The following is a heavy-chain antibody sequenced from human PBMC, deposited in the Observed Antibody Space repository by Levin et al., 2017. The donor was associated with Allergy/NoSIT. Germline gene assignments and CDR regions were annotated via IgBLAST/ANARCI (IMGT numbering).Heavy chain of an antibody. CDR1: GFTFSNFG. Sequence: GESLKISCAASGFTFSNFGFHWVRQAPGKGLEWVSAIWYDGSNKYYRDSVKGRFTISRDNSKNTLYLQMDSLRVEDTAVYYCARDRYSAVAGIDWTHPLDYWGQGTLVTVSS. V-gene: IGHV3-33*01. J-gene: IGHJ4*02. CDR2: IWYDGSNK. CDR3: ARDRYSAVAGIDWTHPLDY. D-gene: IGHD6-19*01.